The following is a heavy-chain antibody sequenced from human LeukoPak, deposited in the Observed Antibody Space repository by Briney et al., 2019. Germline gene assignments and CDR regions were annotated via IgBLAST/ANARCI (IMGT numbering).Heavy chain of an antibody. D-gene: IGHD2-21*02. CDR3: ATEAIVVVTARDYWYFDL. CDR2: IIPILGIP. J-gene: IGHJ2*01. V-gene: IGHV1-69*04. Sequence: EASVKVSCKASGGTFSSYAISWVRQAPGQGLERMGRIIPILGIPNYAQKFQGRVTITADKSTTTAYMELSSLRSEDTAVYYCATEAIVVVTARDYWYFDLWGRGTLVTVSS. CDR1: GGTFSSYA.